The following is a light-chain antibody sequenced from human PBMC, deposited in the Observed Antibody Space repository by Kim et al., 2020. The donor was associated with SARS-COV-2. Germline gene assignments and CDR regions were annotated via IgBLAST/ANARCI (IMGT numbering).Light chain of an antibody. V-gene: IGKV1-16*01. CDR3: QQYYSYPLS. CDR2: AAS. J-gene: IGKJ4*01. Sequence: ASVGDRVTITCRASQCIKNYLGWIQLRPGKAPKSQIYAASTLHIGVPSRFSGSASGTDFTLTITRLQPEDFAFYYCQQYYSYPLSFGGGTKVDIK. CDR1: QCIKNY.